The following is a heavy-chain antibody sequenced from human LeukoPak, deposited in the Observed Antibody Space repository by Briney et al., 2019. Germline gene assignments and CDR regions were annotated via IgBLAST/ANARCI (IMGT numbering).Heavy chain of an antibody. CDR2: ISPGDSDT. V-gene: IGHV5-51*01. CDR3: AKGQPYYGSGSYFPNWFDP. D-gene: IGHD3-10*01. CDR1: GYSFNTYW. J-gene: IGHJ5*02. Sequence: GESLKISCKGSGYSFNTYWIGWVRQMPGKGLEWMGIISPGDSDTRYSPSFQGQVTISADKSISTAYLQWSSLKASDTAMYYCAKGQPYYGSGSYFPNWFDPWGQGTLVTVSS.